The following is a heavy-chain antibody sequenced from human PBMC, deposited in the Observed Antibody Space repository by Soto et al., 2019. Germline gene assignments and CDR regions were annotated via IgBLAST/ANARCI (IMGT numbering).Heavy chain of an antibody. Sequence: GGSLRLSCAASGFSFTNYAMTWVRQAPGKGLEWVSTIRNNDDYTWHADSVKGRFTISRDDSMNTLYLQMNSLRAEDTAIYYCARDYSSSWYKAFDCWGQGTLVTVSS. D-gene: IGHD6-13*01. CDR2: IRNNDDYT. V-gene: IGHV3-23*01. CDR3: ARDYSSSWYKAFDC. CDR1: GFSFTNYA. J-gene: IGHJ4*02.